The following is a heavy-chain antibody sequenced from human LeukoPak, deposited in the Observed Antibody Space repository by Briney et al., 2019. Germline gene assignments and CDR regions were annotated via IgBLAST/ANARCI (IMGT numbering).Heavy chain of an antibody. CDR3: ARQPYYDFWSGSLAHNYYFDY. D-gene: IGHD3-3*01. J-gene: IGHJ4*02. CDR2: NYPGDSDT. Sequence: GESLKISCKGSGYSFTSYWIGWVRQMPGKGLEWMGINYPGDSDTRYSPSFQGQVTISADKSISTAYLQWNSLKASDTAMYYCARQPYYDFWSGSLAHNYYFDYWGQGTLVTVSS. V-gene: IGHV5-51*01. CDR1: GYSFTSYW.